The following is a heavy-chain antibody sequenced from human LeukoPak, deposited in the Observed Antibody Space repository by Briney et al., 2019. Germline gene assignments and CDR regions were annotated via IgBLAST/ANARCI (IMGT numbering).Heavy chain of an antibody. Sequence: ASVKVSCKASGYTFTGYYMHWVRQAPGQGLEWMGWINPNSGDTNYAQKFQGRVTMIRDTSISTAYMELSRLRSDDTAVYYCARDKSGSGSYLFRWFDPWGQGTLVTVSS. CDR1: GYTFTGYY. V-gene: IGHV1-2*02. D-gene: IGHD3-10*01. J-gene: IGHJ5*02. CDR3: ARDKSGSGSYLFRWFDP. CDR2: INPNSGDT.